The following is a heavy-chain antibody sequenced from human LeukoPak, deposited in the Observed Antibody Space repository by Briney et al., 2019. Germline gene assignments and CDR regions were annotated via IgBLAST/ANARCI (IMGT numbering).Heavy chain of an antibody. D-gene: IGHD3-10*01. CDR1: GFTFSSYW. CDR3: ARSLLWFGESTLDAFDI. Sequence: GGSLRLSCAASGFTFSSYWMSWVRQAPGKGLEWVANIRQDGSEKYYVDSVKGRFTISRDNAKNSLYLQMNSLRAEDTAVYYCARSLLWFGESTLDAFDIWGQGTMVTVSS. J-gene: IGHJ3*02. V-gene: IGHV3-7*01. CDR2: IRQDGSEK.